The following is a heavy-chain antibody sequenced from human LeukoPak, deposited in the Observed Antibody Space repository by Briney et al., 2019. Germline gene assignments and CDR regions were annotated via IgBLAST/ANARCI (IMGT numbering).Heavy chain of an antibody. J-gene: IGHJ4*02. D-gene: IGHD3-10*01. CDR1: GFTFNTYW. Sequence: GGSLRLSCAASGFTFNTYWMHWVRQAPGEGPVWVAHILNDGGSTSYADSVKGRFIISRDNAKNTLSLQMNSLRAEDTAVYYCVRRNYGYDYWGQGTPVTVSS. CDR3: VRRNYGYDY. CDR2: ILNDGGST. V-gene: IGHV3-74*01.